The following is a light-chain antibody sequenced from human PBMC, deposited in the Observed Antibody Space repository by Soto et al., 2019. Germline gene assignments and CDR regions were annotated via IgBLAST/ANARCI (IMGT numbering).Light chain of an antibody. J-gene: IGKJ2*01. Sequence: EIVLTQSPGTLSLSPGERATLSCRASQSVSSSYLAWYQQKPGQAPRLLIYGASSRATGIPDRFSGSGSGTDFTLTISRLEPEDFAVYYCQQYGSSPRYTFGQGNKLEL. CDR3: QQYGSSPRYT. V-gene: IGKV3-20*01. CDR2: GAS. CDR1: QSVSSSY.